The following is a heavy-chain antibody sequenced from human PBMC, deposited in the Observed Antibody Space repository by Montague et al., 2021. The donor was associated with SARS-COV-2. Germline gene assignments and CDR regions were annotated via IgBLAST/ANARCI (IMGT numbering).Heavy chain of an antibody. J-gene: IGHJ4*02. CDR3: AKSLDTSGYSFERGADY. CDR1: GFTSNTYA. Sequence: SLRLSCAASGFTSNTYAMTLVRQAPGKGLEWVSAIGGSGAGTYYSDSVKGRFTISRDNSKNTLFLQMNSLRAEDTALYYCAKSLDTSGYSFERGADYWGQGTLVTVSS. D-gene: IGHD5-12*01. V-gene: IGHV3-23*01. CDR2: IGGSGAGT.